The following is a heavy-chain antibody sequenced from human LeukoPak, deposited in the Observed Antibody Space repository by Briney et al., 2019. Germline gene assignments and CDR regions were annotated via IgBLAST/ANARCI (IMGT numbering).Heavy chain of an antibody. V-gene: IGHV3-23*01. J-gene: IGHJ6*02. Sequence: GGSLRLSCAASGFTFSSYAMSWVRQAPGKGLEWVSAISDSGGSTYYADSVKGRFTISRDNSKNTLYLQMNSLRAEDTAVYYCARSPNFGDYRTRVVYYYGMDVWGQGTTVTVSS. CDR1: GFTFSSYA. D-gene: IGHD4-17*01. CDR3: ARSPNFGDYRTRVVYYYGMDV. CDR2: ISDSGGST.